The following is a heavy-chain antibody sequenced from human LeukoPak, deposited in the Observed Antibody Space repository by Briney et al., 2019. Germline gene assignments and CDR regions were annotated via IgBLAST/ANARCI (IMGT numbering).Heavy chain of an antibody. V-gene: IGHV3-30-3*01. D-gene: IGHD2-2*01. CDR3: ASQSSASFGSYFDY. CDR1: GFPFSTYA. J-gene: IGHJ4*02. CDR2: ISYDGSNI. Sequence: PGRSLRLSCAASGFPFSTYAMHWVRQAPGKGLDWVAVISYDGSNIYYADSVKDRFTISRDNSKNTLYLQMNSLRAEDTAVYYCASQSSASFGSYFDYWGQGALVTVSS.